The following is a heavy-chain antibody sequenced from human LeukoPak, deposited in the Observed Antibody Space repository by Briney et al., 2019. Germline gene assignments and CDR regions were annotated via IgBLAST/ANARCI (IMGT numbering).Heavy chain of an antibody. J-gene: IGHJ4*02. D-gene: IGHD4-17*01. CDR1: GGSISSSSYY. CDR2: INHSGST. Sequence: PSETLSLTCTVSGGSISSSSYYWGWIRQPPGKGLEWIGEINHSGSTNYNPSLKSRVTISVDTSKNQFSLKLSSVTAADTAVYYCAREGYGDSPINYWGQGTLVTVSS. CDR3: AREGYGDSPINY. V-gene: IGHV4-39*07.